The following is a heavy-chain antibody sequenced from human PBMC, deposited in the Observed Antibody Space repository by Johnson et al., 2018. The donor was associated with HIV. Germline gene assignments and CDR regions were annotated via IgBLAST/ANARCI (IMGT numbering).Heavy chain of an antibody. D-gene: IGHD6-6*01. CDR1: GFTFSDYY. CDR3: ARDSSNSFRFEMYAFDI. CDR2: ISSGDTTI. Sequence: QVQLVESGGGLVQPGGSLRLSCAASGFTFSDYYMTWIRQAPGKGLEWLSYISSGDTTIYYSDSVKGRFTISRDNAKNSLYLQMNSLRAEDTAVYYCARDSSNSFRFEMYAFDIWGQGTMVTVSS. J-gene: IGHJ3*02. V-gene: IGHV3-11*04.